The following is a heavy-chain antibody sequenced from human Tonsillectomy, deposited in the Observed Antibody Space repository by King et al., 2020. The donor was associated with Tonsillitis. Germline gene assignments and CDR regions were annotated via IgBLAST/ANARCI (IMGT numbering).Heavy chain of an antibody. CDR1: GASMSSYF. CDR3: ARDQPVGSTRFDY. CDR2: THASGST. J-gene: IGHJ4*02. Sequence: VQLQQSGPGLVRPSETLSLTCTVSGASMSSYFWTWIRQPAEKGLEWIGRTHASGSTNYNPSLASRLTMSLDTSKSQFSLKLTSMTAADTAVYYCARDQPVGSTRFDYWGQGILVTVSS. V-gene: IGHV4-4*07. D-gene: IGHD2-2*01.